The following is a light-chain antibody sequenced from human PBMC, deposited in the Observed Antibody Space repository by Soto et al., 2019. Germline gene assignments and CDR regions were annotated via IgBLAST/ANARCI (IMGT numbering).Light chain of an antibody. CDR1: SSDVGGYNY. Sequence: QSALTQPASVSGSPGQSITISCTGTSSDVGGYNYVSWYQHHPGKAPKLMIYEVSNRPSGVSNRFSGSKSGNTASLTISGLQGEDAADYYCNSYTSSSTVVFGGGTKLTVL. J-gene: IGLJ2*01. V-gene: IGLV2-14*01. CDR2: EVS. CDR3: NSYTSSSTVV.